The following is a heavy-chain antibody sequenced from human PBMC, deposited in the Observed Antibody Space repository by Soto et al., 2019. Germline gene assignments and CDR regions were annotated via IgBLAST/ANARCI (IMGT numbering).Heavy chain of an antibody. CDR3: AKDGSISWPLRVRYYYYYMDV. CDR2: ISYDGSNK. Sequence: QVQLVESGGGVVQPGRSLRLSCAASGFTFSSYGMHWVRQAPGKGLEWVAVISYDGSNKYYADSVKGRFTISRDNSKNTLYLQMNSLRAEDTAVYYCAKDGSISWPLRVRYYYYYMDVWGKGTTVTVSS. CDR1: GFTFSSYG. D-gene: IGHD6-13*01. V-gene: IGHV3-30*18. J-gene: IGHJ6*03.